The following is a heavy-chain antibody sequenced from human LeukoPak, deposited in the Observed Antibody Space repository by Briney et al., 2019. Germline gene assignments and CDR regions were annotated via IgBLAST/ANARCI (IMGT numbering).Heavy chain of an antibody. V-gene: IGHV3-53*01. Sequence: PGGSLRLSCAASGFTVSSNYMSWVRQAPGKGLEWVSVIYSGGTTYYTDSVKGRFIISRDRSRNTLHLQMNSLRADDTAVYYCAAYLAPRPEYYFYYMDIWGKGTTVTVSS. CDR3: AAYLAPRPEYYFYYMDI. CDR2: IYSGGTT. J-gene: IGHJ6*03. CDR1: GFTVSSNY. D-gene: IGHD6-6*01.